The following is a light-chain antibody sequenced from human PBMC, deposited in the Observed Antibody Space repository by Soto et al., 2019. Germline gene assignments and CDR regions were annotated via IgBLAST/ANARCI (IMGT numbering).Light chain of an antibody. CDR2: RTS. CDR1: QTINNN. CDR3: QQYGTSPQT. Sequence: ETVMTQSPATLSVSPGERATLSCRASQTINNNLAWYQQKPGQAPRLLMFRTSTRATGVPARFSGSGSGTEFTLTISRLEPEDFAVYYCQQYGTSPQTFGQGTKVDIK. V-gene: IGKV3-15*01. J-gene: IGKJ1*01.